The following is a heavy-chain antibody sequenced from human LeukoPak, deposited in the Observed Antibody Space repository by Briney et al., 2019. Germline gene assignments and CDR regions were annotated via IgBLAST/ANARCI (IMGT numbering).Heavy chain of an antibody. CDR3: ARETGYSFDY. D-gene: IGHD1-1*01. CDR2: IYHSGST. CDR1: GYSISSGYY. J-gene: IGHJ4*02. V-gene: IGHV4-38-2*02. Sequence: PSETLSLTCTVSGYSISSGYYWGWIRQPPGKGLEWIGSIYHSGSTYYNPSLKSRVTISVDTSKNQFSLKLSSVTAADTAVYYCARETGYSFDYWGQGILVTVSS.